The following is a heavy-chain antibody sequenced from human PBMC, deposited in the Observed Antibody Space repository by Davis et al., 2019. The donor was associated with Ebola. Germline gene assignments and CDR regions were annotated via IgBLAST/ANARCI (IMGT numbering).Heavy chain of an antibody. CDR1: AVSITRHY. J-gene: IGHJ4*02. CDR2: SYYTGSA. Sequence: PGGSLRPSCTLSAVSITRHYWSWIRQPPGKRLEWIGSSYYTGSAYYNSSLASRATISVDTSKNQFSLKLTSVTAADTAMYYCSERGSSVWGQGTLVTVSS. D-gene: IGHD3-10*01. CDR3: SERGSSV. V-gene: IGHV4-59*03.